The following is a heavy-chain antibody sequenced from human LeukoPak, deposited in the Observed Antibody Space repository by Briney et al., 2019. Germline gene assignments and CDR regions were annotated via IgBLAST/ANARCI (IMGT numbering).Heavy chain of an antibody. J-gene: IGHJ4*02. CDR1: GGTFSSYP. CDR3: ARDHSNWNYAPDF. Sequence: AASVTVSCKASGGTFSSYPISWVRQAPGQGLQWLGWISASNGNTNYAQKFRDRVTISTDTSTGTAYLDVRSLTSDDTAVYYCARDHSNWNYAPDFWGQGTLVIVSS. CDR2: ISASNGNT. V-gene: IGHV1-18*01. D-gene: IGHD1-7*01.